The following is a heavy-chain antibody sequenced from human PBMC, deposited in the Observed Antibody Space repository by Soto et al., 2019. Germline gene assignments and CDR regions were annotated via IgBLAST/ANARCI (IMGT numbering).Heavy chain of an antibody. CDR1: GASTRGSKW. D-gene: IGHD3-16*01. CDR2: IYHSGTT. J-gene: IGHJ5*02. CDR3: ARDKANVGGYNRFDP. V-gene: IGHV4-4*02. Sequence: PSETLSLTCAVSGASTRGSKWWSWVRQPPGKGLEWIGDIYHSGTTNYNPSLKSRVTMSVDKSKNQFSLNLTSVTAADTAVYYCARDKANVGGYNRFDPWGPGTLVTVSS.